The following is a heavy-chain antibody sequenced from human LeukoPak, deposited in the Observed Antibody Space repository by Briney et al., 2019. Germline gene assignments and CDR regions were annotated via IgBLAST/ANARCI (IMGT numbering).Heavy chain of an antibody. V-gene: IGHV1-69*04. CDR2: IIPILGIA. D-gene: IGHD6-19*01. Sequence: ASVKVSCKASGGTFSSYAISWVRQAPGQGLEWMGRIIPILGIANYAQKFQGRVTITADKSTSTAYMELSSLRSEDTAVYYCARDLESSGLYWGHAFDIWGQGTMVTVSS. CDR3: ARDLESSGLYWGHAFDI. J-gene: IGHJ3*02. CDR1: GGTFSSYA.